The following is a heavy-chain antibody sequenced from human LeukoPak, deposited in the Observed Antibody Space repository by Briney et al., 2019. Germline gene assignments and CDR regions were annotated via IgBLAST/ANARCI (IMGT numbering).Heavy chain of an antibody. CDR2: INHSGST. D-gene: IGHD3-22*01. CDR3: ARGRDSSGYYLMYYFDY. J-gene: IGHJ4*02. Sequence: SETLSLTCAVYGGSFSGYYWSWIRQPPGKGLEWIGEINHSGSTNYNPSLKSRVTISVDTSKNQFSLKLSSVTAADTAVYYCARGRDSSGYYLMYYFDYWGQGTLVTASS. V-gene: IGHV4-34*01. CDR1: GGSFSGYY.